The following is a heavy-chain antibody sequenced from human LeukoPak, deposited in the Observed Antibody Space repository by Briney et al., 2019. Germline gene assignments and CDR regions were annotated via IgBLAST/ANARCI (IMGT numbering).Heavy chain of an antibody. Sequence: PSETLSLTCAVYGGSFSGYYWSWLRQPPGKGLEWIGEINHSGSTNYNPSLKSRVTISVDTSKNQFSLKLSSVTAADTAVYYCARDLIVPVGLTGSGSYSTDYWGQGTLVSVSS. CDR2: INHSGST. D-gene: IGHD3-10*01. CDR1: GGSFSGYY. V-gene: IGHV4-34*01. CDR3: ARDLIVPVGLTGSGSYSTDY. J-gene: IGHJ4*02.